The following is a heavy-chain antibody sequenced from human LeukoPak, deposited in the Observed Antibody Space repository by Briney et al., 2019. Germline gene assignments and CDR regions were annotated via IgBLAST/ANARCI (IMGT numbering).Heavy chain of an antibody. V-gene: IGHV3-74*01. CDR2: INRDRSAT. CDR3: ARDLNWGQVDY. D-gene: IGHD7-27*01. Sequence: GGSLRLSCAASGFTFSGHWRYRLRQAPGKGLAWLSRINRDRSATNYACSMKGRGTISRDKARNIVYLQMNSLREDDTDVYYCARDLNWGQVDYWGQGTLVTVSS. J-gene: IGHJ4*02. CDR1: GFTFSGHW.